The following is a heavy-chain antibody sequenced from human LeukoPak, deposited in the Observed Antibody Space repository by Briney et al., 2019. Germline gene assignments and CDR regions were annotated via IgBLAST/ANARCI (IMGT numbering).Heavy chain of an antibody. D-gene: IGHD6-13*01. CDR2: ITAYNDNT. V-gene: IGHV1-18*01. J-gene: IGHJ4*02. CDR3: ARDLRRGNSSWYVSGGDY. Sequence: GASVKVSCTASGYTFTSYGISWVRQAPGQGLEWMGWITAYNDNTYYAQKLQGRVTMTTDTSTSTAYMELRSLRSDDTAVYYCARDLRRGNSSWYVSGGDYWGQGTLVTVSS. CDR1: GYTFTSYG.